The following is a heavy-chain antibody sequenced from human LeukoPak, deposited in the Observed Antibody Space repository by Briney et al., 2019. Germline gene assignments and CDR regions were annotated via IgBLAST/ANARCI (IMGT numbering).Heavy chain of an antibody. J-gene: IGHJ6*02. V-gene: IGHV3-21*01. D-gene: IGHD3-22*01. CDR2: ISDSSSYI. CDR1: GFTFSSYN. CDR3: ARGKRSHDTSGYFHAFYYYGMDV. Sequence: PGGSLRLSCAVSGFTFSSYNMNWVRRAPGKGLEWVSSISDSSSYIYYADSVKGRFTVSRDNAKNSLYLQMNSLRAEDTAVYYCARGKRSHDTSGYFHAFYYYGMDVWGQGTTVTVCS.